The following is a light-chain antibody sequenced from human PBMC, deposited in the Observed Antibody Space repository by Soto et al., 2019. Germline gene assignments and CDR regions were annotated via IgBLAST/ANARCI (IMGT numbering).Light chain of an antibody. Sequence: DIQMTQSPSSLSASVGDRVTITCQASQDISNYLNWYQQKPWKAPKLLIYDASNLETGVPSRFSGSGSGTDFTFTISSLQPEDIATYYCQQYDNLPRYTFGQGTKLEIK. CDR3: QQYDNLPRYT. V-gene: IGKV1-33*01. J-gene: IGKJ2*01. CDR1: QDISNY. CDR2: DAS.